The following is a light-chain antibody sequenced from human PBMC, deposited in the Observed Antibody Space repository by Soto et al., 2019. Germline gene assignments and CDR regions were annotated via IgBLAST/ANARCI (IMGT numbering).Light chain of an antibody. V-gene: IGLV2-14*01. CDR2: EVI. Sequence: QSALTQPASVSGSPGQSITISCTGTSSDVGAYNYVSWYQQHPGKAPKLMIYEVINRPSGVSNRFSGSESGNTASLTISGLQAEDEADYYCGSYTSASTLVFGTGTKVTVL. J-gene: IGLJ1*01. CDR3: GSYTSASTLV. CDR1: SSDVGAYNY.